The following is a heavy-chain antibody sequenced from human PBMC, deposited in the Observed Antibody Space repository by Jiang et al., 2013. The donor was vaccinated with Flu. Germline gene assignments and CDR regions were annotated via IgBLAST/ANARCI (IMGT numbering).Heavy chain of an antibody. D-gene: IGHD6-6*01. CDR2: MNPNSGNT. CDR3: ARALSVARPLPPMEYGMDV. Sequence: GAEVKKPGASVKVSCKASGYTFTSYDINWVRQATGQGLEWMGWMNPNSGNTGYAQKFQGRVTMTRNTSISTAYMELSSLRSDDTAVYYCARALSVARPLPPMEYGMDVWGKGTTVTVSS. J-gene: IGHJ6*04. CDR1: GYTFTSYD. V-gene: IGHV1-8*01.